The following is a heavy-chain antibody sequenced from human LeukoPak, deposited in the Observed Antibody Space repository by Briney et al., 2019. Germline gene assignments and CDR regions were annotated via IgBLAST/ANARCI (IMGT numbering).Heavy chain of an antibody. Sequence: SQTLSFTCAISVDSVSSNSATWNWIRQSPSRGLEWLGRTYYRSKWYNDYAVSVKSRITINPDTSKNQFSLHMTSVTPEDTAVYFCARATTLVRGLIIKHYYYYGMDVWGQGTTVTVSS. D-gene: IGHD3-10*01. V-gene: IGHV6-1*01. CDR1: VDSVSSNSAT. CDR2: TYYRSKWYN. CDR3: ARATTLVRGLIIKHYYYYGMDV. J-gene: IGHJ6*02.